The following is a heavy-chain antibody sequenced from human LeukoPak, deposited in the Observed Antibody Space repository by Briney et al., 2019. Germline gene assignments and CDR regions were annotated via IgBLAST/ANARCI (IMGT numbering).Heavy chain of an antibody. CDR3: ARNGYNWMYYFDY. V-gene: IGHV1-2*02. D-gene: IGHD5-24*01. Sequence: ASVKVSCKASGYTFTGYYMHWVRQAPGQGLEWMGWINPNSGGTNYAQKFQGRVTITADESTSTAYMELSSLRSEDTAVYYCARNGYNWMYYFDYWGQGTLVTVSS. CDR2: INPNSGGT. CDR1: GYTFTGYY. J-gene: IGHJ4*02.